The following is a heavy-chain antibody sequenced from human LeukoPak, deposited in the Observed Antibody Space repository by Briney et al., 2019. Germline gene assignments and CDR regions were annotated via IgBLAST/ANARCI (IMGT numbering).Heavy chain of an antibody. Sequence: GGSLTLSCAASGFTFSSYSMNWVRQAPGKGLEWVSSIRRWGSYIYYADSVKGRLTISRDNAKNSLYLQMNSLRAEDTAVYYCARDPLGYCSSTSCFIYMDVWGKGTTVNGSS. CDR2: IRRWGSYI. CDR1: GFTFSSYS. V-gene: IGHV3-21*01. J-gene: IGHJ6*03. CDR3: ARDPLGYCSSTSCFIYMDV. D-gene: IGHD2-2*01.